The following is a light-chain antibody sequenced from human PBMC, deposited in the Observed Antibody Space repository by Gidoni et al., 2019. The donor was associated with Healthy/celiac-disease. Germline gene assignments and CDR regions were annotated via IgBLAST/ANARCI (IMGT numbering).Light chain of an antibody. CDR2: DDS. V-gene: IGLV3-21*02. CDR1: NSGSKS. J-gene: IGLJ2*01. CDR3: QVWDSSSDLVV. Sequence: TCGGNNSGSKSVHWYQQKPGQAPVLVVYDDSDRRSGIPERFSGSNSGNTATLTISRVEAGDEADYYCQVWDSSSDLVVFGGGTKLTVL.